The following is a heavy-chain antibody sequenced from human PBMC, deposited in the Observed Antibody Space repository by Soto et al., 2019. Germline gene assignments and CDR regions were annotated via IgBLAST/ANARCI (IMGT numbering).Heavy chain of an antibody. CDR2: ISVSGGST. J-gene: IGHJ4*02. D-gene: IGHD3-10*01. V-gene: IGHV3-23*01. Sequence: RSPGLSCAAPEFTFNSYAMSWVRQAPVKGLAWGSGISVSGGSTYYADSVKGRFTISRDNSKNTLYLQMNSLRAEDTAVYYCASNTRYGRPDYCGKGTLVTVSS. CDR1: EFTFNSYA. CDR3: ASNTRYGRPDY.